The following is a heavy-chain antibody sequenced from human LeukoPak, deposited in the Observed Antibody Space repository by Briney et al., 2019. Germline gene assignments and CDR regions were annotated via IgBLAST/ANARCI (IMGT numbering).Heavy chain of an antibody. CDR3: ARDSTLRYYYYYMDV. Sequence: GGSLRLSCAASGFTFSTYWMNWVRQAPGKGLEWVANIKQDGSEKYYVDSVKGRFTISRDNAKNSLYLQMNSLRAEDTAVYYCARDSTLRYYYYYMDVWGKGTTVTVSS. CDR1: GFTFSTYW. CDR2: IKQDGSEK. D-gene: IGHD2-15*01. J-gene: IGHJ6*03. V-gene: IGHV3-7*01.